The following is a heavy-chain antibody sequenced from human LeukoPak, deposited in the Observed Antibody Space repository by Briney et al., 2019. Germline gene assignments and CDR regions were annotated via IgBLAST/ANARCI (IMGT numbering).Heavy chain of an antibody. CDR2: INSDGSST. D-gene: IGHD3-9*01. CDR1: GFTFSSYW. Sequence: PGGSLRLSCAASGFTFSSYWMHWVRQAPGKGLVWVSRINSDGSSTSYADSVKGRFTISRDNSKNTLYLQMNSLRAEDTAVYYCARDSDYDIFTGYYPGGYYYGLDVWGQGTTVTVSS. J-gene: IGHJ6*02. V-gene: IGHV3-74*01. CDR3: ARDSDYDIFTGYYPGGYYYGLDV.